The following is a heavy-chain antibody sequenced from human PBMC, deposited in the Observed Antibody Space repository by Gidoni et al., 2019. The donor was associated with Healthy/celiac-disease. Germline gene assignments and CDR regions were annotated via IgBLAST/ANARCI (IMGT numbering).Heavy chain of an antibody. CDR3: ARTYYDFWSGYYGYYFDY. CDR2: IYYSGST. D-gene: IGHD3-3*01. J-gene: IGHJ4*02. Sequence: QLQLQESVPGLVKPSETLSLTCTLSGGSISSSSYYWGWIRQPPGKGLEWIGSIYYSGSTYYNPSLKSRVPISVDTSKNQFSLKLSSVTAADTAVYYCARTYYDFWSGYYGYYFDYWGQGTLVTVSS. CDR1: GGSISSSSYY. V-gene: IGHV4-39*01.